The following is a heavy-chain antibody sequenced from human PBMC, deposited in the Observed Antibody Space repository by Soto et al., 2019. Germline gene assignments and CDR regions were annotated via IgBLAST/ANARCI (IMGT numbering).Heavy chain of an antibody. CDR2: IYHAGST. V-gene: IGHV4-4*02. D-gene: IGHD2-21*01. CDR3: ARGPPIVGNTTPLDS. J-gene: IGHJ4*02. Sequence: SETLSLTCTVSGGSMTNWNWGSWVRLPPAKGLEWIGDIYHAGSTKYNSSLERRVTMSVDTSNNQFALTLTSVTAADTAVYFCARGPPIVGNTTPLDSWGQGTLVTVSS. CDR1: GGSMTNWNW.